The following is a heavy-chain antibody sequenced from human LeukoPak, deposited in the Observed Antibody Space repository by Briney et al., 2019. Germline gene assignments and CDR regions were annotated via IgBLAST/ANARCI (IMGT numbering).Heavy chain of an antibody. CDR1: GGTFSSYA. V-gene: IGHV1-69*05. Sequence: SVKVSCKXSGGTFSSYAISWVRQAPGQALEWMGMIIPIFGTANYAQKFQGRVTITTDESTSTAYMELSSLRSEDTAVYYCASSPDTAEGPSVFDYWGQGTLVTVSS. J-gene: IGHJ4*02. CDR3: ASSPDTAEGPSVFDY. D-gene: IGHD5-18*01. CDR2: IIPIFGTA.